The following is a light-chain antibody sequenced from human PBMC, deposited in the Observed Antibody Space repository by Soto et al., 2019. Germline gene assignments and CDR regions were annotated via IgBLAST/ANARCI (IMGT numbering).Light chain of an antibody. CDR3: QQYNSYTYT. J-gene: IGKJ2*01. CDR1: QSISDW. V-gene: IGKV1-5*03. CDR2: KAS. Sequence: DIQMTQSPSTLSASVGDTVTITCRASQSISDWLAWYQQKPGKAPKVLIYKASSLKSGVPSRFSGSGSGTEFTLTISSLQPDDFATYYCQQYNSYTYTFGQGTKLEIK.